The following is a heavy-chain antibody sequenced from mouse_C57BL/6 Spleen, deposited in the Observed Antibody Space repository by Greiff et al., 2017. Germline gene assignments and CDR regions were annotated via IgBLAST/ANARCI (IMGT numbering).Heavy chain of an antibody. CDR2: IDPNSGGT. Sequence: QVQLQQPGAELVKPGASVKLSCKASGYTFTSYWMHWVKQRPGRGLEWIGRIDPNSGGTKYNEKFKSKATLTVDKPSSPAYMQLSSLTSEDSAVYDCARPRYHLRGYFDYWGQGTTLTVSS. D-gene: IGHD1-1*01. J-gene: IGHJ2*01. CDR1: GYTFTSYW. V-gene: IGHV1-72*01. CDR3: ARPRYHLRGYFDY.